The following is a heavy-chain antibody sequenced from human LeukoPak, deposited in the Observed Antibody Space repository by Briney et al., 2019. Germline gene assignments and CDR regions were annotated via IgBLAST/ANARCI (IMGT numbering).Heavy chain of an antibody. CDR1: GFTFSSYG. D-gene: IGHD3-10*01. CDR2: IWYDGSNK. CDR3: ARFYGSGSGYYYGMDV. V-gene: IGHV3-33*01. Sequence: GGSLRLSCAASGFTFSSYGMHWVRQAPGKGLEWVAVIWYDGSNKYYADSVKGRFTISRDNPKNTLYLQMNSLRAEDTAVYYCARFYGSGSGYYYGMDVWGQGTTVTVSS. J-gene: IGHJ6*02.